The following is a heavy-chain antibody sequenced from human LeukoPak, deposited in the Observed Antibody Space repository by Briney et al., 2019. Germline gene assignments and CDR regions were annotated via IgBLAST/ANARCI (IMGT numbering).Heavy chain of an antibody. CDR2: ISSDGIRT. V-gene: IGHV3-64D*09. CDR1: GFTFSNYA. J-gene: IGHJ4*02. D-gene: IGHD3-10*01. Sequence: GGSLRLSCSASGFTFSNYAMHWVRQPPGKGLEYVSAISSDGIRTYYADSVKGRFTISRDNSKNTLDLQMSSLRAEDTAVYYCASAYGSGSYYKGYFDYWGQGTLVTVSS. CDR3: ASAYGSGSYYKGYFDY.